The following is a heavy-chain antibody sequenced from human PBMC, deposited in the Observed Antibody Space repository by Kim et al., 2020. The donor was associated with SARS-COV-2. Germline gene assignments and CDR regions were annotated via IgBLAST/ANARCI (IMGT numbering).Heavy chain of an antibody. CDR3: TTDPYSTKWPYHFDY. D-gene: IGHD2-8*01. V-gene: IGHV3-15*01. CDR1: GFAFSNAW. CDR2: IRSNSDGGTK. Sequence: GGSLRLSCAASGFAFSNAWMSWVRQAPGKGLEWVGHIRSNSDGGTKDIPAHVRGRFIISRDDTKSTLHLQMNSMQTEDTAVYYCTTDPYSTKWPYHFDYWGQGTLVTVSS. J-gene: IGHJ4*02.